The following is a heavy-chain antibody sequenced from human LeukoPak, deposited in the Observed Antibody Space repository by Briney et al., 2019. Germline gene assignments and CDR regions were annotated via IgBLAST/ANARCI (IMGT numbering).Heavy chain of an antibody. J-gene: IGHJ4*02. CDR1: GFTFSSYS. D-gene: IGHD3-10*01. CDR2: ISSGSSNI. V-gene: IGHV3-21*01. Sequence: PGGSLRLSCAASGFTFSSYSMNWVRQAPGKGLEWVSSISSGSSNIFYADSVKGRFTISRDNAKNSLYLQMNSLRAEDTAVYYCARGENSYDSWSSLLPFDYWGQGTLVTVSS. CDR3: ARGENSYDSWSSLLPFDY.